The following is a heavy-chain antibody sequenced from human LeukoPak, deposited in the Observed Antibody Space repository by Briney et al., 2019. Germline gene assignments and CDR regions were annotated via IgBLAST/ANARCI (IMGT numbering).Heavy chain of an antibody. CDR3: ARANPSSGWTRFDY. J-gene: IGHJ4*02. V-gene: IGHV1-18*04. D-gene: IGHD6-19*01. CDR2: ISAYNGNT. Sequence: GASVKVSCKASGYTFTGYYMHWVRQAPGQGLEWMGWISAYNGNTNYAQKLQGRVTMTTDTSTSTAYMELRSLRSDDTAVYYCARANPSSGWTRFDYWGQGTLVTVSS. CDR1: GYTFTGYY.